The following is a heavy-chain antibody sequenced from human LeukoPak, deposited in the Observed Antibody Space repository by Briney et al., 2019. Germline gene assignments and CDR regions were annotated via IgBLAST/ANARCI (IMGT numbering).Heavy chain of an antibody. V-gene: IGHV4-34*01. D-gene: IGHD3-22*01. CDR3: ARPRNPYYYDSSGYYYDY. Sequence: SETLSLTCAVYGGSFSGYYWSWIRQPPGKGLEWIGEINHSGSTNYNPSLKSRVTISVDTSKDQFSLKLSSVTAADTAVYYCARPRNPYYYDSSGYYYDYWGQGTLVTVSS. CDR1: GGSFSGYY. J-gene: IGHJ4*02. CDR2: INHSGST.